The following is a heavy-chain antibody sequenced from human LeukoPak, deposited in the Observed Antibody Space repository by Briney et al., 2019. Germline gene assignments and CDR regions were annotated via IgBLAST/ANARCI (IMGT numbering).Heavy chain of an antibody. CDR1: GFTVSSNY. CDR3: AKDRAPKGLRSPFDY. CDR2: IYSGGST. D-gene: IGHD4-17*01. Sequence: GGSLRLSCAASGFTVSSNYMSWVRQAPGKGLEWVSVIYSGGSTYYADSVKGRFTISRDNSKNTLYLQMNSLRAEDTAVYYCAKDRAPKGLRSPFDYWGQGTLVTVSS. J-gene: IGHJ4*02. V-gene: IGHV3-66*01.